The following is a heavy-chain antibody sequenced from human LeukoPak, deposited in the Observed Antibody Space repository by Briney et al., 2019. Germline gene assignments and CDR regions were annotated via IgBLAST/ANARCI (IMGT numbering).Heavy chain of an antibody. CDR3: ASNRKGFFDY. CDR2: IYRSGST. CDR1: GGSISSGGYS. J-gene: IGHJ4*02. V-gene: IGHV4-30-2*01. Sequence: SETLSLTCAVSGGSISSGGYSWSWIRQPPGKGLEWIGYIYRSGSTYYNPSLKSRVTISVDRSKNQFSLKLSSVTAADTAVYYCASNRKGFFDYWGQGTLVTVSS.